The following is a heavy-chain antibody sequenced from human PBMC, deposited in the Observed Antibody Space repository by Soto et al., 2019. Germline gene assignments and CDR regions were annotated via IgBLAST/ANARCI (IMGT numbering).Heavy chain of an antibody. J-gene: IGHJ4*02. CDR3: AKDLRGYSYGFPVPGY. V-gene: IGHV3-23*01. CDR2: ISGSGDST. CDR1: GFTFSTYA. Sequence: PGGSLRLSCAASGFTFSTYAMSWVRQAPGKGLEWVSAISGSGDSTYYADSVKGRFTISRDNFKNTLYLHMNSLRAEDTAVYYCAKDLRGYSYGFPVPGYWGQGTLVTVSS. D-gene: IGHD5-18*01.